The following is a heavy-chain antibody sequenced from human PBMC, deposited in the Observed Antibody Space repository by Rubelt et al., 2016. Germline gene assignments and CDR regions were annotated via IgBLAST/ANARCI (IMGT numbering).Heavy chain of an antibody. Sequence: QVQLVQSGAEVKKPGASVKVSCTASGYTFTSYGISWVRQAPGHGLEWMGWISASNGTTNYAQKLQGRVTMTTDTSTSTAYMERRSLRADDTAVYYCARGARRYSMDPRNAFDIWGQGTMVTVSS. CDR3: ARGARRYSMDPRNAFDI. D-gene: IGHD4-11*01. CDR2: ISASNGTT. J-gene: IGHJ3*02. CDR1: GYTFTSYG. V-gene: IGHV1-18*01.